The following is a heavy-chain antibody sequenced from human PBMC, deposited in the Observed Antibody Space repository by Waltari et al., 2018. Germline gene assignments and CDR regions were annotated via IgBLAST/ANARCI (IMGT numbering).Heavy chain of an antibody. Sequence: QVQLVQSGAEVKKPGSSVKVSCKASGCTFSSYDISWVRHDPGQGLEWMGGIIPIFGTANYAQKFQGRVTITADESTSTAYMELSSLRSEDTAVYYCARDGLGAGQIYWYFDLWGRGTLVTVSS. CDR2: IIPIFGTA. V-gene: IGHV1-69*13. CDR1: GCTFSSYD. D-gene: IGHD6-19*01. CDR3: ARDGLGAGQIYWYFDL. J-gene: IGHJ2*01.